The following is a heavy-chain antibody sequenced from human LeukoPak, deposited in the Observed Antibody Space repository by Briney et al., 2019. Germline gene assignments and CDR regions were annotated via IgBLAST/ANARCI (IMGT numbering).Heavy chain of an antibody. CDR3: ARRYSTSSVEDFDY. V-gene: IGHV3-48*03. J-gene: IGHJ4*02. CDR2: ITSSGSTI. D-gene: IGHD6-6*01. CDR1: GFIFSSYE. Sequence: GGSLRLSCAASGFIFSSYEMNWVRQAPGKGLEWVSYITSSGSTIYYTDSVKGRFTISRDNAKSSLYLQMNSLRAEDTAVYYCARRYSTSSVEDFDYWGQGTLVTVSS.